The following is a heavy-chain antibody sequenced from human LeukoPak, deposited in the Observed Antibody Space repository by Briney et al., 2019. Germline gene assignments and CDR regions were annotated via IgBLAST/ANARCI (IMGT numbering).Heavy chain of an antibody. CDR3: AGYDYVWEYLRSDY. CDR2: IESKTDGGTI. D-gene: IGHD3-16*01. Sequence: GGSLRLSCAASGFTFTNAWMNWVRQAPGKGLEWVGRIESKTDGGTIEYAARVEGRFIISRDDSKDTLYLQMNSLKSEDKAVYYCAGYDYVWEYLRSDYWGQGTVVIVSS. V-gene: IGHV3-15*04. CDR1: GFTFTNAW. J-gene: IGHJ4*02.